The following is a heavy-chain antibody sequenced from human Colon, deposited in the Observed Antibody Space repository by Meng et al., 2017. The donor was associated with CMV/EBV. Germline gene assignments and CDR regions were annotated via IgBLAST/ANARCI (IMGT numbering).Heavy chain of an antibody. CDR1: GFSFSDYA. J-gene: IGHJ4*02. CDR3: ARGPHVYSSGELEFDY. V-gene: IGHV3-23*01. CDR2: ITGRSTDT. D-gene: IGHD6-19*01. Sequence: GGSLRLSCAASGFSFSDYAMGWVRQAPGKGLDWVSAITGRSTDTFYADSVKGRFTIFRDNSKNTLYLQMNSLRAEDTAVYYCARGPHVYSSGELEFDYWGQGTLVTVSS.